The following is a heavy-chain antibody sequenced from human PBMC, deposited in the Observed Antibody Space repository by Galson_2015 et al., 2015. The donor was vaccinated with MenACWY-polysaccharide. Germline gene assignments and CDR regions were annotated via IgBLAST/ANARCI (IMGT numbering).Heavy chain of an antibody. Sequence: SVKVSCKASGYTFSNYGISWVRQAPGQGLEWMGWISGSNANTKYAQKFQGRLTMTTDTSTSTAYMELRSLRSDDTAVYYCARDGSAVSDYWGQGTRVTVSS. V-gene: IGHV1-18*01. CDR3: ARDGSAVSDY. CDR2: ISGSNANT. D-gene: IGHD3-10*01. CDR1: GYTFSNYG. J-gene: IGHJ4*02.